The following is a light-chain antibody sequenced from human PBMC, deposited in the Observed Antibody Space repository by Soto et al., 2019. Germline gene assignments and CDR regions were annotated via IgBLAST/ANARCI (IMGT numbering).Light chain of an antibody. J-gene: IGKJ1*01. CDR2: GAS. CDR3: QQYGSSPT. V-gene: IGKV3-20*01. CDR1: QSVSSSY. Sequence: EIVLTRSPGTLSLSPGERATLSCRASQSVSSSYLTWNQQKPGQAPRLLIYGASSRATGIPDRFSGSWSGTDFTLTISRLEPEDFAVYYCQQYGSSPTFGQGTKVDIK.